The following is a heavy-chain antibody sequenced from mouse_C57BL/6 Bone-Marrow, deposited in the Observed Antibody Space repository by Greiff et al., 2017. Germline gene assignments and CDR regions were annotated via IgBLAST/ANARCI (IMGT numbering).Heavy chain of an antibody. Sequence: DVQLQESVAELVRPGASVKLSCTASGFNIKNTYMHWVKQRPEQGLEWIGRIDPANGNTKYAPKFQGKATITADTSSNTAYLQLSSLTSADTAIYYCARRYYYGSSPYYFDYWGQGTTLTVSS. CDR3: ARRYYYGSSPYYFDY. D-gene: IGHD1-1*01. J-gene: IGHJ2*01. CDR2: IDPANGNT. V-gene: IGHV14-3*01. CDR1: GFNIKNTY.